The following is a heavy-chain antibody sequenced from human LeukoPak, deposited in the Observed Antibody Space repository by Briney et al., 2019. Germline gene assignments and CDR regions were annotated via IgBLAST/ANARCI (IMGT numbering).Heavy chain of an antibody. J-gene: IGHJ4*02. CDR3: ARKSNSNSFDY. Sequence: GGSLRLSCAASGFTFSSYAMHWVRQAPGKGLEWVAVISYDGSDEYYADSVKGRFTISRDNAKNSLYLQMNSLRAEDTAVYYCARKSNSNSFDYWGQGTLVTVSS. CDR2: ISYDGSDE. CDR1: GFTFSSYA. V-gene: IGHV3-30*07. D-gene: IGHD4-11*01.